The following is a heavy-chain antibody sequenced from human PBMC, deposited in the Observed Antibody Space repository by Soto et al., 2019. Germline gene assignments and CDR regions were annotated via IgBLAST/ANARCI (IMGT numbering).Heavy chain of an antibody. V-gene: IGHV1-24*01. J-gene: IGHJ3*02. Sequence: ASVKVSCKVSGYTLTELSMHWVRQAPGKGLEWMGGFDPEDGETIYAQKFQGRVTMTEDTSTDTAYMELSSLRSEDTAVYDCASSGYYMRGAFDIWGQGTMVTVSS. CDR1: GYTLTELS. D-gene: IGHD3-3*01. CDR3: ASSGYYMRGAFDI. CDR2: FDPEDGET.